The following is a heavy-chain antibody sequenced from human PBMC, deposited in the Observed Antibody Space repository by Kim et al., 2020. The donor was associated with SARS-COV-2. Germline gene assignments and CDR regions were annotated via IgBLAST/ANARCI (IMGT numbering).Heavy chain of an antibody. J-gene: IGHJ6*02. CDR1: GYTFTDYY. V-gene: IGHV1-2*02. D-gene: IGHD6-13*01. CDR3: ARDLYSSTYGMDV. CDR2: IDPNSYGT. Sequence: ASVKVSCKASGYTFTDYYMHWVRQAPGQGLEWMGWIDPNSYGTNYALKFQGRVTMTRDTSISTVYMELSRLTSDDTALYYCARDLYSSTYGMDVWGQGTT.